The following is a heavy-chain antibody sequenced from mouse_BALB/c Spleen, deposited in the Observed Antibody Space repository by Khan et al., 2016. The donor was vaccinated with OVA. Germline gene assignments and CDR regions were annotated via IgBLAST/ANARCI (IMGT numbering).Heavy chain of an antibody. J-gene: IGHJ3*01. V-gene: IGHV5-6*01. CDR3: ARLAYYYNSEGFAY. CDR2: ISSGGHYT. CDR1: GFTFSTYG. D-gene: IGHD1-1*01. Sequence: EVELVESGGDLVKPGGSLKLSCAASGFTFSTYGMSWVRQTPDMRLEWVATISSGGHYTYYPDSVKGRFTISRDNAENTLYLQMSSLKSEDTAIYYGARLAYYYNSEGFAYWGQGTLVTVSA.